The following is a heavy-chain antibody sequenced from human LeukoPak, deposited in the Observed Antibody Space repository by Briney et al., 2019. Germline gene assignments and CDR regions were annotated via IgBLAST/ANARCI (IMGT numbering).Heavy chain of an antibody. CDR3: GRGGDGIDV. CDR2: INIDETNA. Sequence: GGSLRLSCTVSGFTSRNYLMHWVRQAPGGGLVWVSRINIDETNAYADSVSGRFIISRDNAKNTLYLQMNSLKAEDTAMYFCGRGGDGIDVWGQGTTVIVSS. J-gene: IGHJ3*01. V-gene: IGHV3-74*01. CDR1: GFTSRNYL.